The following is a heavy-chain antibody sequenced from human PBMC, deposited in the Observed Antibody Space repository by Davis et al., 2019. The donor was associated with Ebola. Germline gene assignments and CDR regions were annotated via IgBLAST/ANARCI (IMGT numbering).Heavy chain of an antibody. Sequence: ASVKVSCKASGYTFTPYPMHRVRQAPGQRLEWMGWINTDNGDTVYSQKFQGRVTISRDTSASTAYMELSSLRSEDTAVYYCARGGGFSSAWYLNYWGQGTLVTVSS. CDR1: GYTFTPYP. D-gene: IGHD6-19*01. J-gene: IGHJ4*02. V-gene: IGHV1-3*04. CDR2: INTDNGDT. CDR3: ARGGGFSSAWYLNY.